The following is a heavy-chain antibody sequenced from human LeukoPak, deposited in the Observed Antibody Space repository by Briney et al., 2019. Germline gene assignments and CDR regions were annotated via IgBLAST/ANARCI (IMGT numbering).Heavy chain of an antibody. D-gene: IGHD4-23*01. V-gene: IGHV1-8*01. CDR3: ARGPNKSDGGNSGSAWFDP. CDR1: GYTFTTYD. Sequence: ASVKVSCKVSGYTFTTYDINWVRQATGQGLEWMGWMNPNSGNTGYAQKFQGRVTMTRNTSISTAYMELSSLRSEDTAVYYCARGPNKSDGGNSGSAWFDPWGQGTLVTVSS. CDR2: MNPNSGNT. J-gene: IGHJ5*02.